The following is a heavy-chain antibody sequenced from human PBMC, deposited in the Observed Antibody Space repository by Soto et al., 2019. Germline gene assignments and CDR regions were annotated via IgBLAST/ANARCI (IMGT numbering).Heavy chain of an antibody. CDR3: ARDPVYLDTYYYYYYMDV. V-gene: IGHV1-3*01. Sequence: GASVKVSCKASGYTFASYARHWVRQAPGQRLEWMGWINAGNGNTKYSQKFQGRVTITRDTSASTDYKELSSLRSEDTAVYYCARDPVYLDTYYYYYYMDVWGKGTTVTVSS. D-gene: IGHD1-20*01. CDR2: INAGNGNT. J-gene: IGHJ6*03. CDR1: GYTFASYA.